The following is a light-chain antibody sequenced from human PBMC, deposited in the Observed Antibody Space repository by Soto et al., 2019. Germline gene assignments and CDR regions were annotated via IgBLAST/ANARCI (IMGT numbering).Light chain of an antibody. V-gene: IGKV2-28*01. Sequence: DTVMTQSPLSLPVTPGEPASISCRSSQSLLYSNGYNYLAWYLQKPGQSPQLLIYLNSNRASGVPDRFIASGSGTDFTLQITRVEADDVGVYYCMQVRQFPYTFGQGTKLEIK. CDR1: QSLLYSNGYNY. CDR3: MQVRQFPYT. CDR2: LNS. J-gene: IGKJ2*01.